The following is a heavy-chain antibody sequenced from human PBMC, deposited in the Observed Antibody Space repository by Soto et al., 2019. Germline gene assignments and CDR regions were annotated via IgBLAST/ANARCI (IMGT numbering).Heavy chain of an antibody. CDR1: GGSISSGRYY. CDR2: MYRGGST. D-gene: IGHD3-22*01. J-gene: IGHJ4*02. CDR3: ARVDYYDTIWRDSYLDY. Sequence: QVQLQESGPGLVKPSQTLSLTCTVSGGSISSGRYYWTWIRQHPGKGLEWIGYMYRGGSTYYNPSFKSRVTISADMSKNSCSLNLSAESADDPSVYYCARVDYYDTIWRDSYLDYWGQGALVSVSS. V-gene: IGHV4-31*03.